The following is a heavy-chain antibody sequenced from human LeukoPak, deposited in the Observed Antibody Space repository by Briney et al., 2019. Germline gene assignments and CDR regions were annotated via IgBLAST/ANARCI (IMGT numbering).Heavy chain of an antibody. D-gene: IGHD1-26*01. V-gene: IGHV3-7*01. CDR1: GFTFSSYA. Sequence: GGSLRLSCAASGFTFSSYAMSWVRQVPGKGLEWVANIKQDGSEKYYVDSVKGRFTISRDNAKNSLYLQMNSLRAEDTAVYYCARDRSGSYFDYWGQGTLVTVSS. J-gene: IGHJ4*02. CDR3: ARDRSGSYFDY. CDR2: IKQDGSEK.